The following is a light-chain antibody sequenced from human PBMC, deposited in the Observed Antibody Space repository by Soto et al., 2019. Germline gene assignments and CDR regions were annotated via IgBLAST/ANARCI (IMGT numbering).Light chain of an antibody. CDR1: QSVGGSH. Sequence: ELVLTQSPDHLSLSPGERATLSCRASQSVGGSHLAWYQQKPGQALRLLIYDASTRAADIPDRFSGSGSGTDITLTISRLEPEDFAVYYCQQHVTSPWTFGQGTKVEIK. V-gene: IGKV3-20*01. CDR2: DAS. J-gene: IGKJ1*01. CDR3: QQHVTSPWT.